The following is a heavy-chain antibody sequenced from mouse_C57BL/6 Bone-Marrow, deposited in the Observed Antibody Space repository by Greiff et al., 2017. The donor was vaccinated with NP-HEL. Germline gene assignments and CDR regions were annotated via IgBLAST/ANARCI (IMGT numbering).Heavy chain of an antibody. CDR1: GFSLTSYA. CDR3: ARNRYYGNLYYFDY. J-gene: IGHJ2*01. CDR2: IWTGGGT. V-gene: IGHV2-9-1*01. D-gene: IGHD2-1*01. Sequence: VNVVESGPGLVAPSQSLSITCTVSGFSLTSYAISWVRQPPGKGLEWLGVIWTGGGTNYNSALKSRLSISKDNAKSQVFLKMNSLQTDDTARYYCARNRYYGNLYYFDYWGQGTTLTVSS.